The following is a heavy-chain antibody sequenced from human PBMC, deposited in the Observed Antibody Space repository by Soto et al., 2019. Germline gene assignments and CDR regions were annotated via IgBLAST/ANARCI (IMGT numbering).Heavy chain of an antibody. J-gene: IGHJ4*02. D-gene: IGHD6-19*01. V-gene: IGHV4-61*01. Sequence: QVQLKESGPGLVKPSETLSLTCLVSGASVNNPIYYWSWLRQSPGEGLEWIGYIYYTGNTNYNPSLQSRVIMSIDTSRNQLSLNLHSVTAADTAVYYCARAAVHSGWYHDYWGQGTLVAVSS. CDR3: ARAAVHSGWYHDY. CDR1: GASVNNPIYY. CDR2: IYYTGNT.